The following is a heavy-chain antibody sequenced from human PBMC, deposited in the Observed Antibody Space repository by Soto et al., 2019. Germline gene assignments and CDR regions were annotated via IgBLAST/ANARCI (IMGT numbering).Heavy chain of an antibody. Sequence: QVQLVESGGGVVQPGRSLRLSCAASGFTFSSYAMHWVRQAPGKGLEWVAVISYDGSNKYYADSVKGRFTISRDNSKNTLYLQMNSLRAEETAVYYCARVAGYCSGGSCDYYYYGMDVWGQGTPVTVSS. J-gene: IGHJ6*02. CDR2: ISYDGSNK. V-gene: IGHV3-30-3*01. CDR1: GFTFSSYA. CDR3: ARVAGYCSGGSCDYYYYGMDV. D-gene: IGHD2-15*01.